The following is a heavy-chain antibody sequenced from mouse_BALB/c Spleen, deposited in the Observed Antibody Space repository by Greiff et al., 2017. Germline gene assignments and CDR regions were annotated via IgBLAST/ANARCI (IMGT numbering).Heavy chain of an antibody. V-gene: IGHV5-17*02. CDR3: ARGGDYYAAY. Sequence: EEQLVESGGGLVQPGGSRKLSCAASGFTFSSFGMHWVRQAPEKGLEWVAYISSGSSTIYYADTVKGRFTISRDNPKNTLFLQMTSLRSEDTAMYYCARGGDYYAAYWGQGTLVTVSA. CDR1: GFTFSSFG. CDR2: ISSGSSTI. J-gene: IGHJ3*01. D-gene: IGHD1-1*01.